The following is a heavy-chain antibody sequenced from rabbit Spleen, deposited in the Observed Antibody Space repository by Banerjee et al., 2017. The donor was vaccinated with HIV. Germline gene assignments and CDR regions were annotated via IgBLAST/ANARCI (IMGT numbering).Heavy chain of an antibody. CDR2: INTATGKA. D-gene: IGHD4-1*01. V-gene: IGHV1S45*01. CDR3: AREGGIVVAGAFDL. J-gene: IGHJ4*01. Sequence: QEQLEESGGGLVKPEGSLTLTCKASGFSFSDRDVMCWVRQAPGKGLEWIACINTATGKAVYASWAKGRFTISKTSSTTVTLQMTSLTAADTATYFCAREGGIVVAGAFDLWGPGTLVTVS. CDR1: GFSFSDRDV.